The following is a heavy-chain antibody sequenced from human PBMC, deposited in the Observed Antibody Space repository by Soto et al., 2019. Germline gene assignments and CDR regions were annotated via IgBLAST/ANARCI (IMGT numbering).Heavy chain of an antibody. J-gene: IGHJ2*01. V-gene: IGHV4-30-4*01. CDR2: IYYSGST. D-gene: IGHD3-10*01. CDR3: ARGHITQRDWYFDL. CDR1: GGSISSGDYY. Sequence: SETLSLTCTVSGGSISSGDYYWSWIRQPPGKGLEWIGYIYYSGSTYYNPSLKSRVTISVDTSKNQFSLKLSSVTAADTAVYYCARGHITQRDWYFDLWGRGTLVTVSS.